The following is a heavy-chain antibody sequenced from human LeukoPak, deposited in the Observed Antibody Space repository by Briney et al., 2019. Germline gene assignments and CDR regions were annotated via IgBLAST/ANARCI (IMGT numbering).Heavy chain of an antibody. D-gene: IGHD5-12*01. CDR1: GFTFSSYA. Sequence: PGGSLRLSCAASGFTFSSYAMNWVRQAPGKGLEWVSGIGGSGGSTYHADSVKGRFTISRDNSKNTLYLQMNSLRAEDTALYYCAKDAGYSDYVFYYYGMDVWGQGTTVTVSS. CDR3: AKDAGYSDYVFYYYGMDV. V-gene: IGHV3-23*01. CDR2: IGGSGGST. J-gene: IGHJ6*02.